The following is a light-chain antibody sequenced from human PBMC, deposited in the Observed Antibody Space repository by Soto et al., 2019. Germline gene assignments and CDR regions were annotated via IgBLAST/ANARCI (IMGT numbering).Light chain of an antibody. J-gene: IGKJ5*01. V-gene: IGKV1D-12*01. CDR2: AAS. CDR1: QDIAAY. CDR3: QQAYSFPIT. Sequence: DIQVTQSPSSVSASVGDRVTITCRASQDIAAYLAWYQHKPGRAPELLIHAASSLQSGVPSRFSGSGSGTDFTLTINSLRPEDFATYYCQQAYSFPITFGQGTRLEIK.